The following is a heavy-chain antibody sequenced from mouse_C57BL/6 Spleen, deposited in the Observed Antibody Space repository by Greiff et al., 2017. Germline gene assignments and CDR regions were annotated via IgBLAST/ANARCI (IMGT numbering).Heavy chain of an antibody. D-gene: IGHD1-1*01. CDR2: ISGGGGNT. CDR1: GFTFSSYT. V-gene: IGHV5-9*01. Sequence: DVQLVESGGGLVKPGGSLKLSCAASGFTFSSYTMSWVRQTPEKRLEWVATISGGGGNTYYPDSVKGRVTISRDTAKTTLYLQMSSLRSEDTALYYCARRSYYGSSHYFDYWGQGTTLTVSS. J-gene: IGHJ2*01. CDR3: ARRSYYGSSHYFDY.